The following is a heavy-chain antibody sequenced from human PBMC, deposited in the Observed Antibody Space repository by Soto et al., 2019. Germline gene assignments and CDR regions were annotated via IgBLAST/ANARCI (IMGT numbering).Heavy chain of an antibody. CDR1: GGSISSFSYY. Sequence: QLQLQESGPGLVKPSETLSLTCTVSGGSISSFSYYWGWIRQPPGKGLEWIGSMYYSGNTYYNPSLKSRVTISVDTSKNQFALQLSSVTAADTAVYYCARMKSIRPCGGSGGSCPWFDPWGQGTLVTVSS. V-gene: IGHV4-39*01. D-gene: IGHD2-15*01. CDR3: ARMKSIRPCGGSGGSCPWFDP. J-gene: IGHJ5*02. CDR2: MYYSGNT.